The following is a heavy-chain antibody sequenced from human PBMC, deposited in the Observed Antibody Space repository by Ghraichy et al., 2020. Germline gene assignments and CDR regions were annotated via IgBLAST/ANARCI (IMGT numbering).Heavy chain of an antibody. J-gene: IGHJ6*02. V-gene: IGHV1-69*13. CDR3: AREELELPGYYYYGMDV. D-gene: IGHD1-7*01. CDR1: GGTFSSYA. CDR2: IIPIFGTA. Sequence: SVKVSCKASGGTFSSYAISWVRQAPGQGLEWMGGIIPIFGTANYAQKFQGRVTITADESTSTAYMELSSLRSEDTAVYYCAREELELPGYYYYGMDVWGQGTTVTVSS.